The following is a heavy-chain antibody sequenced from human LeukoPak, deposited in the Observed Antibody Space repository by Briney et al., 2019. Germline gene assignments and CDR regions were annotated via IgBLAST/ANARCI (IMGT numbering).Heavy chain of an antibody. Sequence: SETLSLTCAVYGGSFSGYYWSWIRQPPGKGLEWIGEINHSGSTNYNPSLKSRITISVDTSKNQFSLKLSSVTAADTAVYYCARLLGEEQVDTAMVTLGDSVDISNYFDYWGQGTLVTVSS. V-gene: IGHV4-34*01. D-gene: IGHD5-18*01. CDR2: INHSGST. J-gene: IGHJ4*02. CDR3: ARLLGEEQVDTAMVTLGDSVDISNYFDY. CDR1: GGSFSGYY.